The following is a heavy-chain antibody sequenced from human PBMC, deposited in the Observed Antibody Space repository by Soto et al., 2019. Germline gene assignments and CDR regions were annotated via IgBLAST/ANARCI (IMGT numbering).Heavy chain of an antibody. Sequence: SGPTLVNPTQTLTLTCTFSGFSLSTSGMCVSWIRQPPGKALEWLALIYRDDDKYYSTSLKTRLTISKDTSKNQVVLTMTNMDPVDTATYYCARASRGYRYNWFDPWGQGTLVTVSS. CDR3: ARASRGYRYNWFDP. V-gene: IGHV2-70*01. J-gene: IGHJ5*02. CDR1: GFSLSTSGMC. CDR2: IYRDDDK. D-gene: IGHD5-18*01.